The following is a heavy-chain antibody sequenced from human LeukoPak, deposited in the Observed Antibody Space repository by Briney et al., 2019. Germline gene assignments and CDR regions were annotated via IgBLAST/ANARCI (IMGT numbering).Heavy chain of an antibody. CDR2: ISSSGSTI. Sequence: GGSLRLSCAASGFTFSSYEMNWVRQAPGKGLEWVSYISSSGSTIYYADSVKGRFTISRDNAKNTLYLQMNSLRAEDTAVYYCARDPAPQRHWGQGTLVTVSS. V-gene: IGHV3-48*03. J-gene: IGHJ4*02. CDR1: GFTFSSYE. CDR3: ARDPAPQRH. D-gene: IGHD6-25*01.